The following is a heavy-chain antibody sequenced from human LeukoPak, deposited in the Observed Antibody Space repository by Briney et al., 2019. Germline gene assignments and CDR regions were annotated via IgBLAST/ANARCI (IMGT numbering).Heavy chain of an antibody. CDR3: ARLPYSYGSGAGYLDL. V-gene: IGHV4-59*01. CDR2: IYYSGST. Sequence: SETLSLTCTVSAAPITSYYWSWIRQPPGKGLEWIAYIYYSGSTNYNPSLKSRVAISVDTSKNQVSLRLSSVTAADTAVYYCARLPYSYGSGAGYLDLWGRGTLVTVSS. CDR1: AAPITSYY. J-gene: IGHJ2*01. D-gene: IGHD5-18*01.